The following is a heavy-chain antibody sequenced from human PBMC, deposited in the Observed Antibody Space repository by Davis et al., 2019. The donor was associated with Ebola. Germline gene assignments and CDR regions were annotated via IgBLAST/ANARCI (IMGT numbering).Heavy chain of an antibody. CDR2: IRDSEVT. V-gene: IGHV3-23*01. Sequence: GESLKISCAASGFTFSAYHMNWVRQAPGKGLEWVANIRDSEVTYYADSVKGRFTISRDNSKSTLYLQMSSLRTEDTAVYYCVKGIVGTAKVYWGQGTLVTVSS. D-gene: IGHD1-26*01. CDR1: GFTFSAYH. CDR3: VKGIVGTAKVY. J-gene: IGHJ4*02.